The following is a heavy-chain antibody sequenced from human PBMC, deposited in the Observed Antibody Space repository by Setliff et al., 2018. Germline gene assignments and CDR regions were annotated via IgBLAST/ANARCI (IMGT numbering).Heavy chain of an antibody. D-gene: IGHD3-10*01. CDR3: ARDLGDYGSGSYSIPHYYYYYGMDV. CDR1: GGSISSYY. J-gene: IGHJ6*02. CDR2: IYTSGSA. V-gene: IGHV4-4*07. Sequence: SETLSLTCTVSGGSISSYYWSWIRQPAGKGLEWIGRIYTSGSANYNPSLKSRVTMSVDTSKNQFSLKLSSVTAADTAVYYCARDLGDYGSGSYSIPHYYYYYGMDVWGQGTTVTVSS.